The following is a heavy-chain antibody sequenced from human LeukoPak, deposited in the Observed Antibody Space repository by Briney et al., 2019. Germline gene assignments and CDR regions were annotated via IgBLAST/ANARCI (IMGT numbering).Heavy chain of an antibody. CDR3: ARFLAVVVPAAAYYYFDY. CDR2: ISAYNGNT. D-gene: IGHD2-2*01. CDR1: GYTFTSYG. V-gene: IGHV1-18*01. Sequence: ASVKVSCKASGYTFTSYGISWVRQAPGQGLEWMGWISAYNGNTNYAQKLQGRVTMTTDTSTNTAYMELRSLRSDDTAVYYCARFLAVVVPAAAYYYFDYWGQGTLVTVSS. J-gene: IGHJ4*02.